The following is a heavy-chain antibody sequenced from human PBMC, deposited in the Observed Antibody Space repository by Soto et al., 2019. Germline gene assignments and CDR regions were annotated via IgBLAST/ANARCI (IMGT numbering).Heavy chain of an antibody. CDR2: IGTVGDT. V-gene: IGHV3-13*01. Sequence: EVQLVESGGGLVQPGGSLRLSCAASGFTFSSYDMHWVRQGTGKGLEWVSAIGTVGDTYYLGSVRGRFTVSREDAKNSFYLQMNSLTADDTAVYYCAREVSGSGIKPLDYWGQGTLVTVS. D-gene: IGHD3-10*01. J-gene: IGHJ4*02. CDR1: GFTFSSYD. CDR3: AREVSGSGIKPLDY.